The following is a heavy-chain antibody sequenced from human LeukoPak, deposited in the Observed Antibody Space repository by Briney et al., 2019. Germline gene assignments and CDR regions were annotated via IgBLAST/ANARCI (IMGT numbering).Heavy chain of an antibody. Sequence: GGSLRLSCAASGFTFSSYGMSWVRQAPGKGLEWVSAISGSGGSTYYADSVKGRFTISRDNAKNSLYLQMNSLRAEDTAFYYCARTLLRYFDWSPQDYWGQGTLVTVSS. CDR1: GFTFSSYG. CDR2: ISGSGGST. CDR3: ARTLLRYFDWSPQDY. V-gene: IGHV3-23*01. J-gene: IGHJ4*02. D-gene: IGHD3-9*01.